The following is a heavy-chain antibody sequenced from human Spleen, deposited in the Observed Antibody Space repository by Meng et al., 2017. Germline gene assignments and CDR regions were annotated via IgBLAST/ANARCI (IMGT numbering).Heavy chain of an antibody. CDR1: GGSFSDYY. V-gene: IGHV4-34*01. J-gene: IGHJ4*02. CDR2: INHSGST. CDR3: ARGPTTVAHDFDY. D-gene: IGHD4-11*01. Sequence: QVQLQDWGGGLLEPAEPLSLTCCVAGGSFSDYYWSWIRQPPGKGLEWIGEINHSGSTNYNPSLESRATISVDTSQNNLSLKLSSVTAADSAVYYCARGPTTVAHDFDYWGQGTLVTVSS.